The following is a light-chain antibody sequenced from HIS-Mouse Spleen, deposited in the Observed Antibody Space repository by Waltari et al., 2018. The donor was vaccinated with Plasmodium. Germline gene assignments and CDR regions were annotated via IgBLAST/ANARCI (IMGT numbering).Light chain of an antibody. CDR3: QSADSSGTPNWV. V-gene: IGLV3-25*03. CDR1: ALPKQY. J-gene: IGLJ3*02. Sequence: SYELTQPPSVSVSPGQTVRITCSGDALPKQYAYWYQQKPGQAPVLVIYKDSERPSGIPERFSGSSSGTTVTLTISGVRAEDEADYYCQSADSSGTPNWVFGGGTKLTVL. CDR2: KDS.